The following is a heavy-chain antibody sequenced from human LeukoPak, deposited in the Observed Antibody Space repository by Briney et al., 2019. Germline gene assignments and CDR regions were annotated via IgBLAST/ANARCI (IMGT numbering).Heavy chain of an antibody. CDR2: ISWNSGSI. V-gene: IGHV3-9*01. CDR3: AKDMGEAAAGTSFDY. D-gene: IGHD6-13*01. CDR1: GFTFSSYS. J-gene: IGHJ4*02. Sequence: GGSLRLSCAASGFTFSSYSMNWVRQAPGKGLEWVSGISWNSGSIGYADSVKGRFTISRDNAKNSLYLQMNSLRAEDTALYYCAKDMGEAAAGTSFDYWGQGTLVTVSS.